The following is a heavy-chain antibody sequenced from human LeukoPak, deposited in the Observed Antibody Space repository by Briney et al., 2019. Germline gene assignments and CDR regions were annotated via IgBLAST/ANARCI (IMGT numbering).Heavy chain of an antibody. Sequence: GGSLRLSCAASGFTFSTYVMNWFRQAPGKGLEWVSTISVGAEYIFYADSVKGRFTISRDDSNNALYLQMHSLRAEDTALYYCASGPPFLKYFEYWGQGTLVTVPS. V-gene: IGHV3-23*01. CDR3: ASGPPFLKYFEY. D-gene: IGHD3-3*01. J-gene: IGHJ4*02. CDR2: ISVGAEYI. CDR1: GFTFSTYV.